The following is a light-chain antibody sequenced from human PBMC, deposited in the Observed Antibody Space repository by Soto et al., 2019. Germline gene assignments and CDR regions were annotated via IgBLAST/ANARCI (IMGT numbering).Light chain of an antibody. J-gene: IGLJ1*01. Sequence: QSVLTQPPSASGTPGQRVTISCSGSSSSIGSNAVSWYQQLPGTAPKVLMYTDNQRPSGVPDRFSGSKSGTSASLAISGLQSEDEAEYYCQVWDSSSDPPCVFGTGTKLTVL. CDR2: TDN. CDR1: SSSIGSNA. CDR3: QVWDSSSDPPCV. V-gene: IGLV1-44*01.